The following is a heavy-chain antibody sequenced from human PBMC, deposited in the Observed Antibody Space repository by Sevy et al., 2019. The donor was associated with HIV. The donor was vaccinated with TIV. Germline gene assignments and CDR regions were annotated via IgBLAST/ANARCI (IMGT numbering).Heavy chain of an antibody. CDR2: ISGSGGST. CDR1: GFTFSSYA. J-gene: IGHJ4*02. Sequence: GGSLRLSCVASGFTFSSYAMSWVRQAPGKGLEWVSGISGSGGSTYYADSVKGRFTISRDNSKNTLYLQMNSLRAEDTAVYYCAKSEGYGSGTDYWGQGTLVTVSS. D-gene: IGHD3-10*01. V-gene: IGHV3-23*01. CDR3: AKSEGYGSGTDY.